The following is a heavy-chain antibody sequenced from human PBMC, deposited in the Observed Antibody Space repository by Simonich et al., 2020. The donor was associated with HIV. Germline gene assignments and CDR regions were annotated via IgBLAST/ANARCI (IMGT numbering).Heavy chain of an antibody. V-gene: IGHV3-21*01. Sequence: GGSLRLSCAASGFTFSSYSMNWVRQAPGKGLEWVSFISSSRSYIYYADSVKGRFTISRDNAKDSLYLQMNSLRAEDTAVYYCARGRYYYDSIGSRRNHHYYYMDVWGKGTTVTVSS. CDR1: GFTFSSYS. CDR3: ARGRYYYDSIGSRRNHHYYYMDV. J-gene: IGHJ6*03. CDR2: ISSSRSYI. D-gene: IGHD3-22*01.